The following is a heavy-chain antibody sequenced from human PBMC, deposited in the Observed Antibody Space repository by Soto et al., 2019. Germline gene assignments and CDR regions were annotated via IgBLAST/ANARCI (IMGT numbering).Heavy chain of an antibody. CDR2: MSGTGGST. V-gene: IGHV3-23*01. Sequence: EVQLLESGGGLVQPGRSLRLSCAASGFTFSSYAMNWVRQAPGKGLEWVSAMSGTGGSTYYADSVKGRFTISRDNSKNTLYLQMNSLRVEDTAVCYCAKAGFSSGWSPSNFAYWRQGPLVNVSS. D-gene: IGHD6-19*01. J-gene: IGHJ4*02. CDR1: GFTFSSYA. CDR3: AKAGFSSGWSPSNFAY.